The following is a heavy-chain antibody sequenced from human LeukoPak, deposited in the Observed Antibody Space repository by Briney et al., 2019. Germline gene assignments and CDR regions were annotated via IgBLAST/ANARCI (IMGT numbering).Heavy chain of an antibody. V-gene: IGHV3-30*03. CDR2: ISNDGSNK. J-gene: IGHJ3*02. Sequence: PGGSLRLSCAASGFTFSYYGLHWVRQAPGKGLEWVALISNDGSNKDYADSVKGRFTISRDNSKNTLYLQMNSLRAEDTAVYYCARDTTWFGSFDIWGQGTMVTVSS. D-gene: IGHD3-10*01. CDR3: ARDTTWFGSFDI. CDR1: GFTFSYYG.